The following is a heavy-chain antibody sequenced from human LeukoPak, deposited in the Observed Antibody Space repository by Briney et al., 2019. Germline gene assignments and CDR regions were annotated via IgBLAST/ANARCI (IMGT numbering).Heavy chain of an antibody. Sequence: ASVKVSCKTSGYNFNRYTITWVRQAPGQGLEWRGWVSTSNGDTNYAEKFQGRVTMTTETVTKTAYMELRRLRSGDTAMYFCARVSDTSMVTPGFDSWGQGTLVTVSS. J-gene: IGHJ4*02. CDR3: ARVSDTSMVTPGFDS. D-gene: IGHD5-18*01. CDR1: GYNFNRYT. V-gene: IGHV1-18*01. CDR2: VSTSNGDT.